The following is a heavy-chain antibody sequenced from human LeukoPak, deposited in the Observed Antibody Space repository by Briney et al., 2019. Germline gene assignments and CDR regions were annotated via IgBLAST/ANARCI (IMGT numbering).Heavy chain of an antibody. D-gene: IGHD6-19*01. CDR3: ARDRTDSSGWYVSSQYYFDY. J-gene: IGHJ4*02. CDR1: GFTFSSYE. CDR2: ISSSGSTI. V-gene: IGHV3-48*03. Sequence: GGSLRLSWAASGFTFSSYEMNWVRQAPGKGLEWVSYISSSGSTIYYADSVKGRFTISRDNAKNSLYLQMNSLRAEDTAVYYCARDRTDSSGWYVSSQYYFDYWGQGTLVTVSS.